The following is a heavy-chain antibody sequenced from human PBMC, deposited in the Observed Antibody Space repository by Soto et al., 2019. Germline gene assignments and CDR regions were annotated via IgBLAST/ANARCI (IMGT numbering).Heavy chain of an antibody. Sequence: QVHLVQSGVEVKTPGASVKVSCQASGYTFFTYDISWVRQAPGQGLEWMGWISTYRGETKYAQKFQGRVTMTTDTSTTTAYLELRGLRSDDTAVYYCARHHGPTTSENWFDPWGQGTLVTVSS. D-gene: IGHD5-12*01. J-gene: IGHJ5*02. CDR2: ISTYRGET. V-gene: IGHV1-18*01. CDR1: GYTFFTYD. CDR3: ARHHGPTTSENWFDP.